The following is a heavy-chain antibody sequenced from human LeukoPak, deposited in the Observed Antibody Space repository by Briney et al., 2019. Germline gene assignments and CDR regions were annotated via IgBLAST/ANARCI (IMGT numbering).Heavy chain of an antibody. J-gene: IGHJ5*02. D-gene: IGHD5/OR15-5a*01. CDR3: ARAGILSTGDYFDP. CDR1: GGSITSGTFY. Sequence: SETLSLTCTVSGGSITSGTFYWGWTRQPPGKGLEWIGTIHHSGSTSYNPSLQSRATISVVTSNNQFSLKLSSVTAADTAVYYCARAGILSTGDYFDPWGQGTLVAVSS. V-gene: IGHV4-39*07. CDR2: IHHSGST.